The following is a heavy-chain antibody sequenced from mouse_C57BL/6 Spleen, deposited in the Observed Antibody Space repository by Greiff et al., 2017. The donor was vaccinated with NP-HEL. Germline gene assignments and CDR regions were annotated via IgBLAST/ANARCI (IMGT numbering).Heavy chain of an antibody. V-gene: IGHV1-55*01. D-gene: IGHD2-4*01. CDR1: GYTFTSYW. CDR2: IYPGSGST. J-gene: IGHJ4*01. Sequence: VQLQQPGAELVKPGASVKMSCKASGYTFTSYWITWVKQRPGQGLEWIGDIYPGSGSTYYNEKFKSKATLTVDTSSSTAYMQLSSLTPEDSAVYYCAKGGDYDLYAMDYWGQGTSVTVSS. CDR3: AKGGDYDLYAMDY.